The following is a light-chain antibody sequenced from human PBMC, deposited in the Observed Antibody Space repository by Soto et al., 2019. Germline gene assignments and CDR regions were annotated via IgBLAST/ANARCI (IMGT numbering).Light chain of an antibody. J-gene: IGKJ4*01. CDR1: QDISSA. CDR3: QQFNDFPLT. V-gene: IGKV1D-13*01. CDR2: DAS. Sequence: IQLTQSPSSLSASVGDRVTITCRAGQDISSALAWYQQKPGKAPKLLLYDASSLDAGVPSRFSGSGSGTDFTLSITSLRPEDFATYYCQQFNDFPLTFGGATKVQIK.